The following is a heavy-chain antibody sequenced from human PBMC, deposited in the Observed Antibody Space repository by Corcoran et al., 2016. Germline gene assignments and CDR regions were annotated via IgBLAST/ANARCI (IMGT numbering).Heavy chain of an antibody. CDR2: NSAYDGNT. CDR3: ARSVTDEWLVRCSLAH. D-gene: IGHD6-19*01. V-gene: IGHV1-18*01. CDR1: GYTFTSYS. Sequence: QVQLVQSGGEVKKPGASVRVSCKASGYTFTSYSISWVRQAPGQGLEWMGWNSAYDGNTYYTQKFQGRVTMTTDASTTTAYMELRSLTSADTAMYYCARSVTDEWLVRCSLAHWGQGTLITVSS. J-gene: IGHJ4*02.